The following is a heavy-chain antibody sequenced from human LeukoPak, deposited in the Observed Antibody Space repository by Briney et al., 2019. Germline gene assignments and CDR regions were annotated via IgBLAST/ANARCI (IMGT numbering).Heavy chain of an antibody. Sequence: RPGGSLRLSCAASGFPFSSYGMSWVRQAPGKGLEWVSAISGSGDSTYYADSVKGRFTISRDNSKNTLYLQMNSLRAEDTAVYYCARKDIVVVPAAIALDYWGQGTLVTVSS. CDR2: ISGSGDST. J-gene: IGHJ4*02. CDR3: ARKDIVVVPAAIALDY. V-gene: IGHV3-23*01. CDR1: GFPFSSYG. D-gene: IGHD2-2*01.